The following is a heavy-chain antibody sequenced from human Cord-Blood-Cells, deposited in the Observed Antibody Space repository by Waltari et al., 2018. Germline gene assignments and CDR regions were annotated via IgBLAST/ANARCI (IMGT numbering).Heavy chain of an antibody. V-gene: IGHV1-24*01. Sequence: QIHLLQSGAEVKMPGASVRVSCKVSGYTLTKLSIHWVRQAPGKGLEWMGGFDREDSERMFAQKFQGRVTMTEDTSTDTAYMELSSLRSGDTAVYYCASFDIWGQGTLVTVSS. CDR3: ASFDI. J-gene: IGHJ3*02. CDR2: FDREDSER. CDR1: GYTLTKLS.